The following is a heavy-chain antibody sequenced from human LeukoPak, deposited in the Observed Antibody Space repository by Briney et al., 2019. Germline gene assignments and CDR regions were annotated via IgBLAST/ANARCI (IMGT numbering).Heavy chain of an antibody. Sequence: GGSLRLSCAASGFTFSSYGVHWVRQAPGKGLEWVAVISYDGSNKYYADSVKGRFTISRDNSKNTLYLQMNSLRAEDTAVYYCAKDEARGYNRVDYWGQGTLVTVSS. V-gene: IGHV3-30*18. D-gene: IGHD5-18*01. CDR1: GFTFSSYG. CDR2: ISYDGSNK. J-gene: IGHJ4*02. CDR3: AKDEARGYNRVDY.